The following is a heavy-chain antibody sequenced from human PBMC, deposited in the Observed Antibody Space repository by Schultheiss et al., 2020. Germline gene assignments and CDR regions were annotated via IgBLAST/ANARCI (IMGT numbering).Heavy chain of an antibody. CDR2: ISYDGSNK. D-gene: IGHD3-3*01. CDR3: ARDLGESITIFGVVSYYYYGMDV. V-gene: IGHV3-30-3*01. Sequence: SLRLSCAASGFTFSSYAMHWVRQAPGKGLEWVAVISYDGSNKYYADSVKGRFTISRDNSKNTLYLQMNSLRAEDTAVYYCARDLGESITIFGVVSYYYYGMDVWGQGTTVTVSS. CDR1: GFTFSSYA. J-gene: IGHJ6*02.